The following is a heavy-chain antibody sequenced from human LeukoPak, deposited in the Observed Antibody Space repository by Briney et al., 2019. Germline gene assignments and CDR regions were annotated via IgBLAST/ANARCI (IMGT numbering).Heavy chain of an antibody. CDR2: VSAYADNT. V-gene: IGHV1-18*01. Sequence: ASVKVSCETSGYTFTTYGISWVRQAPGQGLEWMGWVSAYADNTNYVQKVQDRVTMTTDTSTSTAYMELRSLRSDDTAVYYCATVGWGSSGDYWGQGTPVTVSS. CDR3: ATVGWGSSGDY. D-gene: IGHD3-16*01. CDR1: GYTFTTYG. J-gene: IGHJ4*02.